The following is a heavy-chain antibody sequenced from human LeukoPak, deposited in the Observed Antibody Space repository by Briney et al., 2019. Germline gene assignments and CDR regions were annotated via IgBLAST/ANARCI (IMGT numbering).Heavy chain of an antibody. CDR3: AKHDSSSDF. CDR1: GFIFSSYG. D-gene: IGHD3-22*01. J-gene: IGHJ4*02. CDR2: IQSDGSDT. Sequence: GGSLRLSCAASGFIFSSYGMHWVRQPPGKGLEWVAFIQSDGSDTYSAASVKGRFTISRDNSKNTLWLQMNSLRAEDTAVYYCAKHDSSSDFWGQGTLVTVSS. V-gene: IGHV3-30*02.